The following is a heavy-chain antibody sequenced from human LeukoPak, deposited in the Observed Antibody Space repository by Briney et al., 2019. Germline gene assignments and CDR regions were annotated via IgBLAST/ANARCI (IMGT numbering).Heavy chain of an antibody. D-gene: IGHD3-10*01. CDR1: GGSISSYY. CDR3: ARNPFWFGELSGLFDP. Sequence: SETLSLTCTVSGGSISSYYWSWIRQPPGKGLEWIGYIYYSGSTNYNPSLKSRVTISVDTSKNQFSLKLSSVTAADTAVYYCARNPFWFGELSGLFDPRGQGTLVTVSS. V-gene: IGHV4-59*08. CDR2: IYYSGST. J-gene: IGHJ5*02.